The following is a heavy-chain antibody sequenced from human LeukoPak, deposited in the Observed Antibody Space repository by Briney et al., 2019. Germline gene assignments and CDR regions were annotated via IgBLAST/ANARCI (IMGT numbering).Heavy chain of an antibody. Sequence: ASVKVSCKASGYTFTSNDINWVRQATGQGLEWLGWMNPNSGNTGYARKFQGRVTMTRNTSISTAYMELSSLRSEDTAVYYCARVGSVLRFLEWLLSPNWFDPWGQGTLVTVSS. J-gene: IGHJ5*02. CDR2: MNPNSGNT. CDR1: GYTFTSND. V-gene: IGHV1-8*01. D-gene: IGHD3-3*01. CDR3: ARVGSVLRFLEWLLSPNWFDP.